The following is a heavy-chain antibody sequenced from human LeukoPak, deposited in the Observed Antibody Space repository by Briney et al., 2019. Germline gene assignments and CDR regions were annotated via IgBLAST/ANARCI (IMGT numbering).Heavy chain of an antibody. V-gene: IGHV3-74*01. CDR3: ARTPYSGSYYQH. CDR2: INSDGSST. J-gene: IGHJ1*01. D-gene: IGHD1-26*01. CDR1: GFTFSSYW. Sequence: PGGSLRLSCAASGFTFSSYWMHWVRQAPGKGLVWVSRINSDGSSTSYADSVKGRFTISRDNAKNTLYLQMNSLRAEDTAVYYCARTPYSGSYYQHWGQGTLVTVSS.